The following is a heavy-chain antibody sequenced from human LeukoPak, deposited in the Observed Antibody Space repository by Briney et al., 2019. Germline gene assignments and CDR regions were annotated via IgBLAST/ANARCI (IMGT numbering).Heavy chain of an antibody. D-gene: IGHD3-3*01. Sequence: GGSLRLSCAASGFTFSSYAMHWVRQAPGKGLEYVSAISSNGGSTYYANSVKGRFTISRDNSKNTLYLQMGSLRAEDTAVYYCAKVPYDFWSGYHYYYYYYMDVWGKGTTVTVSS. CDR1: GFTFSSYA. CDR3: AKVPYDFWSGYHYYYYYYMDV. J-gene: IGHJ6*03. V-gene: IGHV3-64*01. CDR2: ISSNGGST.